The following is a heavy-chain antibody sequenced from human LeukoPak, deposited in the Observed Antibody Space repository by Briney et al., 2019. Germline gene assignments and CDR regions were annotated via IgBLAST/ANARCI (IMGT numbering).Heavy chain of an antibody. J-gene: IGHJ5*02. CDR1: GFTFSNYW. V-gene: IGHV3-74*01. D-gene: IGHD2-2*02. CDR2: ISRDVTTT. Sequence: GGSLRLSCAASGFTFSNYWMHWVRQAPGKGLVWVSRISRDVTTTDYADSVKGRFTISRDNAKNTLYLQMSGLRAEDTAVYYCAKEADGVPPGKPLNWFDPRGQGTLVTVSS. CDR3: AKEADGVPPGKPLNWFDP.